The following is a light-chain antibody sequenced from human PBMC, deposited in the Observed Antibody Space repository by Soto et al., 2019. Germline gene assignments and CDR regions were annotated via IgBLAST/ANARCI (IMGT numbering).Light chain of an antibody. CDR2: DAS. CDR3: QQRSNWLT. Sequence: ELVLTPSPGTLSFSPGERAPLSRRASQSVSSYLAWYQQKPGQAPRLLIYDASNRATGIPARFSGSGSGTDFTLTISSLEPEDFAVYYCQQRSNWLTFGGGTKVDIK. J-gene: IGKJ4*01. V-gene: IGKV3-11*01. CDR1: QSVSSY.